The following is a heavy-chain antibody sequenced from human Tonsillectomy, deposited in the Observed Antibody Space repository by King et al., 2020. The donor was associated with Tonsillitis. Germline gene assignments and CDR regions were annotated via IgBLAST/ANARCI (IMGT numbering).Heavy chain of an antibody. CDR3: AKDLYYYASSGYLDY. V-gene: IGHV3-30*18. J-gene: IGHJ4*02. D-gene: IGHD3-22*01. CDR1: GFTFSSYG. Sequence: VQLVESGGGVVQPGRSLRLSCAASGFTFSSYGMHWVRQAPGKWLEWVAVISYDGGNKYYADSVKGRFTIARDNSKNTLYLQMSSLRAEETAVYYCAKDLYYYASSGYLDYWGQGYLVTVSS. CDR2: ISYDGGNK.